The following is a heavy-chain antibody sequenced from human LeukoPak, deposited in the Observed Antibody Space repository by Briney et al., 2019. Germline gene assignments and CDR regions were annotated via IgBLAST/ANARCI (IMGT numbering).Heavy chain of an antibody. Sequence: ASVTVSCKASGYTFTSYAMHWVRQAPGQRLEWMGWINAGNGNTKYSQKFQGRVTMTTDTSTSTAYMELRSLRSDDTAVYYCARGPHYWGQGTLVTVSS. CDR3: ARGPHY. CDR1: GYTFTSYA. CDR2: INAGNGNT. V-gene: IGHV1-3*01. J-gene: IGHJ4*02.